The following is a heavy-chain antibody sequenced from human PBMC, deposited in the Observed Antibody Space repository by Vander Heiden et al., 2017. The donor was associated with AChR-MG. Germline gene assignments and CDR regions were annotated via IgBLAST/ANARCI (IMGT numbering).Heavy chain of an antibody. Sequence: EVQLVQSGAEVKKPGESLKISCKISGYPFTTYYIGRVRQMPGKGLEWMVMMYPGDFDTRYSPSFQGQVTISVDKSISTAYLQWGSLKASDTAMYYCARGRYCSGGTCYWDFDYWGQGTLVTVSS. J-gene: IGHJ4*02. CDR3: ARGRYCSGGTCYWDFDY. CDR1: GYPFTTYY. CDR2: MYPGDFDT. D-gene: IGHD2-15*01. V-gene: IGHV5-51*01.